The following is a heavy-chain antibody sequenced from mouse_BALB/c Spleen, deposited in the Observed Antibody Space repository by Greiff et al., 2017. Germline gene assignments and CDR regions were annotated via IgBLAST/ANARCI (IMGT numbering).Heavy chain of an antibody. CDR2: ISYSGST. CDR3: ARGDYGNYEGAMDY. D-gene: IGHD2-1*01. V-gene: IGHV3-2*02. CDR1: GYSITSDYA. Sequence: EVQLQQSGPGLVKPSQSLSLTCTVTGYSITSDYAWNWIRQFPGNKLEWMGYISYSGSTSYNPSLKSRISITRDTSKNQFFLQLNSVTTEDTATYYCARGDYGNYEGAMDYWGQGTSVTVSS. J-gene: IGHJ4*01.